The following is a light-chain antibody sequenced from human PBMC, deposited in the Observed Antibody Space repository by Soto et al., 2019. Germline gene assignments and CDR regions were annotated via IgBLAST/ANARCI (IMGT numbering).Light chain of an antibody. CDR3: QQYGSSPWT. V-gene: IGKV3-20*01. J-gene: IGKJ1*01. Sequence: EIVLTQSPGTLSLSPGERAALSCRASQSVNNDYLAWYHQKPGRAPRLVIYGASKRATGIPDRFSGSGSGTDFTLTISRLEPEDFALYYCQQYGSSPWTFGQGTNAEIK. CDR1: QSVNNDY. CDR2: GAS.